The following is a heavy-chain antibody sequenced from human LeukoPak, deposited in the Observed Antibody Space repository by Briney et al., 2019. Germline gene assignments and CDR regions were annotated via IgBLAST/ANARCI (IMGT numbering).Heavy chain of an antibody. Sequence: SETLSLTCTVPGGSISSGGYYWTWIRQHPGKGLEWIGYIYYSGTTYYNPSLKSRLTISVDTSKNQISLKLRSVTAADTAVYYCARKGVSDLYYFDSWGQGSLVTVSS. D-gene: IGHD3-16*01. J-gene: IGHJ4*02. CDR2: IYYSGTT. CDR3: ARKGVSDLYYFDS. CDR1: GGSISSGGYY. V-gene: IGHV4-31*03.